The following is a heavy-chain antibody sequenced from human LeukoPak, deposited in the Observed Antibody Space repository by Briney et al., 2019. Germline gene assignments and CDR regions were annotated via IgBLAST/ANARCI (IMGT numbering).Heavy chain of an antibody. D-gene: IGHD5-12*01. CDR2: INPNSGGT. CDR1: GYTFTGYD. Sequence: GASVKVSCKASGYTFTGYDMHWVRQAPGQGPEWMGWINPNSGGTNYAQKFQGRVTMTRDTSISTAYMGLDRLKSDDTAVYYCARDATSYDYINYWGQGTLVTVSS. V-gene: IGHV1-2*02. J-gene: IGHJ4*02. CDR3: ARDATSYDYINY.